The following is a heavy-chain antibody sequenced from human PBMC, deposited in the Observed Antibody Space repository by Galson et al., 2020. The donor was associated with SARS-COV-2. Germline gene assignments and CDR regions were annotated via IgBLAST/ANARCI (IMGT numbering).Heavy chain of an antibody. CDR2: INTHTGNP. J-gene: IGHJ6*02. Sequence: ASVQVSCKASGFTFTTYAMNWVRQAPGQGLEWMGWINTHTGNPAYAQGFTGRFVFSLDTSVSTAYLQISSLKAEDTAVYYCARVRYYYGMDVWGQGTTVTVSS. D-gene: IGHD4-17*01. CDR3: ARVRYYYGMDV. V-gene: IGHV7-4-1*02. CDR1: GFTFTTYA.